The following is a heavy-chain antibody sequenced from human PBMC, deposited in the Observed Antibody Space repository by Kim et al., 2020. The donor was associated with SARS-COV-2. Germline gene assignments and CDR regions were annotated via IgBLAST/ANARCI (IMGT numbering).Heavy chain of an antibody. Sequence: GGSLRLSCAASGFNPSFSLHSVNWVRQVQGKGPEWLSYIDGKSDYIHYADSVKGRFTISRDNAKNSVFLQMNDLTDGDAAVYYCASDGVGLTPGDAFDIWGQGTVVTVSS. CDR1: GFNPSFSLHS. CDR2: IDGKSDYI. CDR3: ASDGVGLTPGDAFDI. D-gene: IGHD3-3*01. J-gene: IGHJ3*02. V-gene: IGHV3-48*02.